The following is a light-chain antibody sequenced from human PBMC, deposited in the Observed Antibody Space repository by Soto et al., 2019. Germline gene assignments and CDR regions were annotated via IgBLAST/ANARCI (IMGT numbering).Light chain of an antibody. CDR1: QSVSGN. V-gene: IGKV3-15*01. CDR3: QQYNDWPAVT. Sequence: EIVMTQSPATLSVSPGERATISCRASQSVSGNLAWYQQKPGQAPRLLIYGASTRATGIPARFSGSGSGTEFTLTISSLQSEDFAVYYCQQYNDWPAVTFGGGTKVEIK. J-gene: IGKJ4*01. CDR2: GAS.